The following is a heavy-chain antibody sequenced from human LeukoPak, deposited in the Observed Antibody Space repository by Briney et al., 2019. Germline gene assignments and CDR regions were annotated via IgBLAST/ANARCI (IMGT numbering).Heavy chain of an antibody. Sequence: GGSLRLSCAASGSTFSSYAMHWVRQAPGKGPECVAVISYGGSNKYYADSVKGRFTISRDNSKNTLYLQMNSLRTEDTAVYYCARDWGSSGYYYFDYWGQGTLVTVSS. D-gene: IGHD3-22*01. CDR3: ARDWGSSGYYYFDY. J-gene: IGHJ4*02. CDR2: ISYGGSNK. V-gene: IGHV3-30*01. CDR1: GSTFSSYA.